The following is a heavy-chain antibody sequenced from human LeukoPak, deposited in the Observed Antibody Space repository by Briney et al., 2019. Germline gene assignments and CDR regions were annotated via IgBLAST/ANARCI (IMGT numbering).Heavy chain of an antibody. CDR2: INPSGGST. D-gene: IGHD3-22*01. J-gene: IGHJ5*02. V-gene: IGHV1-46*01. CDR3: ARDLIMHYYDSSGYPEYNWFDP. Sequence: SLRLSSRPPRYTFPTPYTHWVRHSPAQALERIGIINPSGGSTSYAQKFQGRVTMTRDTSTSTVYMELSSLRSEDTAVYYCARDLIMHYYDSSGYPEYNWFDPWGQGTLVTVSS. CDR1: RYTFPTPY.